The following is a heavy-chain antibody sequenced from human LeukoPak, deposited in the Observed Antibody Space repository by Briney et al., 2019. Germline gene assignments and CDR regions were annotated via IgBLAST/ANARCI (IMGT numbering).Heavy chain of an antibody. Sequence: GGSLRLSSATSGITFNKHCMSWVRRAPGKGLDWVANIKQEGSEKYFVDSVKGRFTISRDNAKNSLYLQMNSLRAEDTALYYCAKATSGYYYDSSGYPDGAFDIWGQGTMVTVSS. CDR3: AKATSGYYYDSSGYPDGAFDI. V-gene: IGHV3-7*03. D-gene: IGHD3-22*01. CDR1: GITFNKHC. CDR2: IKQEGSEK. J-gene: IGHJ3*02.